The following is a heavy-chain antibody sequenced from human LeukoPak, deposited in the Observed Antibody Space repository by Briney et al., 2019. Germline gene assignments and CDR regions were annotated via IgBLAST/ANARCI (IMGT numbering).Heavy chain of an antibody. D-gene: IGHD3-3*01. CDR2: IYYSGST. CDR1: GGSISSGGYY. J-gene: IGHJ4*02. CDR3: ARAGSDGAFWSGYLDY. Sequence: SQTLSLSCTVSGGSISSGGYYWSWIRRHPGKGLEWIGYIYYSGSTYYNPSLKSRVTISVDTSKNQFSLKLSSVTAADTAVYYCARAGSDGAFWSGYLDYWGQGTLVTVSS. V-gene: IGHV4-31*03.